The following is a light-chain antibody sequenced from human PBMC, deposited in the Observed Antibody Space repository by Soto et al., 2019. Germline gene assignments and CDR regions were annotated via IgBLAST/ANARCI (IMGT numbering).Light chain of an antibody. CDR1: SSDVGGYNS. CDR3: GSYTSSTTLV. CDR2: DVS. J-gene: IGLJ2*01. Sequence: QSALTKPASVSGSPGQSITISCTGTSSDVGGYNSVSWYQQHPGKAPKVMIYDVSNRPSGVSDRFSGSKSGNTASLTISGLQAEDEAEYYCGSYTSSTTLVFGGGTKLTVL. V-gene: IGLV2-14*01.